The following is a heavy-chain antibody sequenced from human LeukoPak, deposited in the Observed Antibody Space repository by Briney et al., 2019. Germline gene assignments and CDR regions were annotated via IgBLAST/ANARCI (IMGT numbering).Heavy chain of an antibody. D-gene: IGHD2-15*01. Sequence: SETLSLTCTVSGYFISSGFYWGWIRPPPGKGLEWIGSIHHAGNTNYNPSLKSRVTISVDTSKNQFSLKLSSVTAADTAVYYCARAWGGYCSGGNCYSRSWYFDYWGPGTLVTVSS. CDR2: IHHAGNT. CDR3: ARAWGGYCSGGNCYSRSWYFDY. CDR1: GYFISSGFY. J-gene: IGHJ4*02. V-gene: IGHV4-38-2*02.